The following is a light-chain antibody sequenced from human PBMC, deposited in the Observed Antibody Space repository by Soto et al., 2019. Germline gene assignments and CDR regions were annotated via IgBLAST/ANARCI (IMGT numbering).Light chain of an antibody. Sequence: EIVRTQSPATLSVAPGERANVSCSASQSVSSNLAWYPQKPGHAPRLLIYGASTRATGIPARFSGSGSGTEFTLTISSLQSEDFAVEYCQQYNNWGTFGQGTKVAIK. CDR2: GAS. J-gene: IGKJ1*01. V-gene: IGKV3-15*01. CDR3: QQYNNWGT. CDR1: QSVSSN.